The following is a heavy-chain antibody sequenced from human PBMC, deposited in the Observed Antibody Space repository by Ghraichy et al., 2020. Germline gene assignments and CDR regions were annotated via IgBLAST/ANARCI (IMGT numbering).Heavy chain of an antibody. V-gene: IGHV4-39*01. CDR1: GGSISTSSYY. Sequence: SETLSLTCTVSGGSISTSSYYWGWIRQPPGKGLEWIGSIYYSGSTYYSPSLKSRVTISVDTSKNQFSLKLSSVTAADTAVYYCARQEQWLARHFDYWGQGTLVTVSS. CDR2: IYYSGST. J-gene: IGHJ4*02. D-gene: IGHD6-19*01. CDR3: ARQEQWLARHFDY.